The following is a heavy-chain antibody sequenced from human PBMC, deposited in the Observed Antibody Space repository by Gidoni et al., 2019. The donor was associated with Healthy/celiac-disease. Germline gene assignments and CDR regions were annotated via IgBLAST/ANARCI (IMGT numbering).Heavy chain of an antibody. V-gene: IGHV3-23*01. D-gene: IGHD3-3*01. CDR1: GFTFSSYA. CDR3: AKDLRNYDFWSGYNWY. Sequence: EVQLLESGGGLVQPGGSLRLSCAASGFTFSSYAMSWVRQAPGQGLEWVSAISGSGGSTYYADSVKGRFTISRDNSKNTLYLQMNSLRAEDTAVYYCAKDLRNYDFWSGYNWYWGQGTLVTVSS. J-gene: IGHJ4*02. CDR2: ISGSGGST.